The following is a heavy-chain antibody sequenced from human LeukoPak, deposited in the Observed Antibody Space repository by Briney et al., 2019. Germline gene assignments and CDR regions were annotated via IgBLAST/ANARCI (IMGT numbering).Heavy chain of an antibody. CDR2: IYPDDSHT. J-gene: IGHJ4*02. V-gene: IGHV5-51*01. CDR1: GYNFTPYW. Sequence: GESLKISCKGSGYNFTPYWIAWVRQMPGEGLEWMGIIYPDDSHTTYSPSFQGRVTISVDKSITTAYLQWSSLKASDTAMYYCARRYCSGGSCYAVFDYWGQGTLVTVSS. D-gene: IGHD2-15*01. CDR3: ARRYCSGGSCYAVFDY.